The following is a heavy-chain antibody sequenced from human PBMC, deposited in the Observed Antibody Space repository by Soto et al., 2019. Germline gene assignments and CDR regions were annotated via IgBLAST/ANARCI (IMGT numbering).Heavy chain of an antibody. CDR3: ARGSSFRGDFDI. D-gene: IGHD2-21*01. CDR1: CGSVISSIW. J-gene: IGHJ3*02. CDR2: IYHAGSP. Sequence: HLQESGPGLVKPSGTLSLTCGVSCGSVISSIWWNWVRQSPGKGLEWIGEIYHAGSPNYNPSFQSRISISLDKSKNTFSLRLTSVTAADAAIYYCARGSSFRGDFDIWGQGTTVTVSS. V-gene: IGHV4-4*02.